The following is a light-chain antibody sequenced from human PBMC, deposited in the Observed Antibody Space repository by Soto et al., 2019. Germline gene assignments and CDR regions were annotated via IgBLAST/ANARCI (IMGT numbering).Light chain of an antibody. V-gene: IGKV3-15*01. Sequence: EIVMTQSPATLSVSPGERATLSCRAIQSVTTKLAWYQQRPGQAPRLLIYGASTRATGIPARFSGSGSGTDFTLTISRLEPEDFATYYCQQRNSYPLSITFGQGTRLEIK. CDR1: QSVTTK. CDR3: QQRNSYPLSIT. CDR2: GAS. J-gene: IGKJ5*01.